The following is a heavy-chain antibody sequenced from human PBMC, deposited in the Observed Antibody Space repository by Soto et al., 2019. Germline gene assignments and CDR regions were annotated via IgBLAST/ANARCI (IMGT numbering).Heavy chain of an antibody. CDR3: AKNAGELRTPHY. V-gene: IGHV3-23*01. CDR1: GFTFSRYA. D-gene: IGHD1-26*01. CDR2: ISGTGGRT. J-gene: IGHJ4*02. Sequence: GGSLRLSCAASGFTFSRYAMSWVRQAPGKGLEWVSTISGTGGRTYYADSVKGRFTISRDNSRNTLYLQMSSLRAEDTAVYYCAKNAGELRTPHYWGQGTLVTVSS.